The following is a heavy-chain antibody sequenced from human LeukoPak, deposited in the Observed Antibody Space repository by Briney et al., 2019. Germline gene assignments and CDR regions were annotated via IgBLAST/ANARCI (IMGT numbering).Heavy chain of an antibody. J-gene: IGHJ6*03. Sequence: SETLSLTCAVSGGSISSSNWWSWVRQPPGKGLEWIGEIYHSGSTNYNPSLKSRVTISVDKSKNQFSLKLSSVTAADTAVYYCARVRPLYDSSGYRGGIYYYYYMDVWGKGTTVTVSS. CDR1: GGSISSSNW. CDR3: ARVRPLYDSSGYRGGIYYYYYMDV. CDR2: IYHSGST. V-gene: IGHV4-4*02. D-gene: IGHD3-22*01.